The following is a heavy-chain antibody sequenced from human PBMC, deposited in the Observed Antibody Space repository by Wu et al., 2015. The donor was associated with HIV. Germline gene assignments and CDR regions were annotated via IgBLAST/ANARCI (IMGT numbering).Heavy chain of an antibody. CDR1: GYTFTSYG. D-gene: IGHD3-10*01. CDR2: ISAYNGDR. V-gene: IGHV1-18*01. Sequence: QVQLVQSGAEVKKPGASVKVSCKASGYTFTSYGISWVRQAPGQGLEWMGWISAYNGDRNYAQKLQGRVTMTTDTSTSTAYMELRSLRSDDTAVYYCARDIHTFYFGPGSHGYYYYYAMDIWGRGTTVIVSS. CDR3: ARDIHTFYFGPGSHGYYYYYAMDI. J-gene: IGHJ6*02.